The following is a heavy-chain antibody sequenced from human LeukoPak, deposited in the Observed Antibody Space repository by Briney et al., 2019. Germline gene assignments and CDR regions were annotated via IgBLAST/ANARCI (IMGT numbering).Heavy chain of an antibody. Sequence: SETLSLTCTVSGGSISSYYWSWIRQPAGKGLEWIGRIYTSGSTNYNPSLKSRVTMSVDTSKNQFSLKLSSVTAADTAVYYCARVVVVPAAMCREHKYYFDYWGQGTLVIVSS. CDR1: GGSISSYY. J-gene: IGHJ4*02. CDR2: IYTSGST. D-gene: IGHD2-2*01. CDR3: ARVVVVPAAMCREHKYYFDY. V-gene: IGHV4-4*07.